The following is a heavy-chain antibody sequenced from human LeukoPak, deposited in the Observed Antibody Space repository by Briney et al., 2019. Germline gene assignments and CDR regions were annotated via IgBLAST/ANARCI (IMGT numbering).Heavy chain of an antibody. CDR3: TKYSGRFDY. CDR2: IRSKAYGGTT. V-gene: IGHV3-49*03. D-gene: IGHD5-18*01. J-gene: IGHJ4*02. Sequence: GGSLRLSCTSSGFTFGDYAMSWFRQAPGKGLEWVAFIRSKAYGGTTEYAASVKGRFTISRDDSKSIAYLQMNSLKPEDTAVYYCTKYSGRFDYWGQGTLVTVSS. CDR1: GFTFGDYA.